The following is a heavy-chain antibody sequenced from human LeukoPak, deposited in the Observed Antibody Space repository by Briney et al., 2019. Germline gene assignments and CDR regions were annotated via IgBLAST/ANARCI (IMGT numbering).Heavy chain of an antibody. CDR3: TRGPSTAMAGTRFDY. V-gene: IGHV1-3*01. D-gene: IGHD6-19*01. J-gene: IGHJ4*02. Sequence: KLQGRVTITRDTSASTAYMELSSLRSEDTAVYYCTRGPSTAMAGTRFDYWGQGTLVTVSS.